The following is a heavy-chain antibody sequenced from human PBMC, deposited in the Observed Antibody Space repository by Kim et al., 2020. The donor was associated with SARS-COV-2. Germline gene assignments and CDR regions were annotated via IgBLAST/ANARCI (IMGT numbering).Heavy chain of an antibody. CDR1: GFTFSSYA. CDR3: AKMSSGGWRPVDY. J-gene: IGHJ4*02. CDR2: ISGSGTTT. Sequence: GGSLRLSCAASGFTFSSYAMSWVRRAPGKGLEWVSAISGSGTTTYYADSVKGRFTLSSDNSKNTLYLQLNSLRAEDTAVYYCAKMSSGGWRPVDYWGQGTLVTVSS. D-gene: IGHD6-19*01. V-gene: IGHV3-23*01.